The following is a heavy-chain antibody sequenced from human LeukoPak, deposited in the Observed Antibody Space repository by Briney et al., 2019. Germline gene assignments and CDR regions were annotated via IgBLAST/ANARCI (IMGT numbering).Heavy chain of an antibody. J-gene: IGHJ4*02. D-gene: IGHD2-21*02. CDR2: IYYTGSI. Sequence: TASETLSLTCAVSRYSIASSNWWGWIRQPPGKGLEYIGYIYYTGSIYYSPSLQSRVTMSADTSKNQFYLKLSSVTAVNTAVYYCARTDSYGYHFDYWGQGTLVTVSS. CDR3: ARTDSYGYHFDY. V-gene: IGHV4-28*05. CDR1: RYSIASSNW.